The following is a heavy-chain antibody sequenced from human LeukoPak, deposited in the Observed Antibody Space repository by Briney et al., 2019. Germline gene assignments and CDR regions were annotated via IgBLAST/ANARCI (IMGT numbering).Heavy chain of an antibody. CDR2: ISANDGKT. D-gene: IGHD1-1*01. V-gene: IGHV1-18*01. CDR1: GGTFSSYA. CDR3: ARELHVERDDY. Sequence: ASVKVSCKASGGTFSSYAISWVRQAPGQGLEWMGWISANDGKTHYSERHQGKVTMSTDTVTSTAYMELRSLRSDDTAVYYCARELHVERDDYWGQGTLVTVSS. J-gene: IGHJ4*02.